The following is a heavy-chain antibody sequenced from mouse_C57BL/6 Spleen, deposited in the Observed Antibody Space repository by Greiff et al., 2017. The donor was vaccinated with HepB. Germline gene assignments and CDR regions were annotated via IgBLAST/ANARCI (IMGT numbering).Heavy chain of an antibody. V-gene: IGHV1-50*01. D-gene: IGHD1-1*01. CDR2: IDPSDSYT. Sequence: QVQLQQSGAELVKPGASVKLSCKASGYTFTSYWMQWVKQRPGQGLEWIGEIDPSDSYTNYNQKFKGKATLTVDTSSSTAYMQLSSLTSEDSAVYYCARRGYYYGSSYYFDYWGQGTTLTVSS. CDR3: ARRGYYYGSSYYFDY. J-gene: IGHJ2*01. CDR1: GYTFTSYW.